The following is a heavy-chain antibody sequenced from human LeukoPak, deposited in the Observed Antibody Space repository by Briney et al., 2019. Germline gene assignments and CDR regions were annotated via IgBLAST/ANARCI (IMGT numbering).Heavy chain of an antibody. CDR2: INQNGGVK. J-gene: IGHJ4*02. D-gene: IGHD4-23*01. Sequence: GGSLRLSCAASGFTFSSYAMRWVRQAPGKGLEWVATINQNGGVKYYVDSVKGRFTISRDNAKTSLFLQMNSLRIDDTAMYYCTRTVNSASDFWGQGTLVTVSS. CDR1: GFTFSSYA. V-gene: IGHV3-7*03. CDR3: TRTVNSASDF.